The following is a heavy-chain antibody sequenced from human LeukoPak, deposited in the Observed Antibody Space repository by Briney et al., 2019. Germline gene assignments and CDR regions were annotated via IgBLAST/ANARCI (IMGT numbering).Heavy chain of an antibody. CDR1: GGTFSSYT. Sequence: GASVKVSCKASGGTFSSYTISWVRQAPGPGLEWMGRIIPILGIANYAQKFQGRVTITADKSTSTAYMELSSLRSEDTAVYYCARAGGYDFWSGYFRWFDPWGQGTLVTVSS. CDR3: ARAGGYDFWSGYFRWFDP. J-gene: IGHJ5*02. CDR2: IIPILGIA. D-gene: IGHD3-3*01. V-gene: IGHV1-69*02.